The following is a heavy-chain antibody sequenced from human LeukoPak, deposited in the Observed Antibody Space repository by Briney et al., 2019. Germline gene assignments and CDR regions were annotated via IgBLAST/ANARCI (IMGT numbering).Heavy chain of an antibody. CDR3: TTDRLSPSGTTGTRDAFDI. J-gene: IGHJ3*02. Sequence: PGGSLRLSCAASGFTFSNAWMSWVRQAPGKGLEWVGRIKSKTDGGTTDYAAPVKGRFTISRDDSKNTLYLQMNSPKTEDTAVYYCTTDRLSPSGTTGTRDAFDIWGQGTMVTVSS. CDR2: IKSKTDGGTT. D-gene: IGHD1-1*01. CDR1: GFTFSNAW. V-gene: IGHV3-15*01.